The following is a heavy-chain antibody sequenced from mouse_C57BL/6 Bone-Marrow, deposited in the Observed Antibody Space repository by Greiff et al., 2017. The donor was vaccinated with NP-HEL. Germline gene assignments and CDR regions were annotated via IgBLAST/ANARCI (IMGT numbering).Heavy chain of an antibody. V-gene: IGHV1-76*01. CDR3: AREYSHWYFDV. D-gene: IGHD5-1*01. Sequence: QVQLKESGAELVRPGASVKLSCKASGYTFTDYYINWVKQRPGQGLEWIARIYPGSGNTYYNEKFKGKATLTAEKSSSTAYMQLSSLTSEDSAVYFCAREYSHWYFDVWGTGTTVTVSS. CDR2: IYPGSGNT. J-gene: IGHJ1*03. CDR1: GYTFTDYY.